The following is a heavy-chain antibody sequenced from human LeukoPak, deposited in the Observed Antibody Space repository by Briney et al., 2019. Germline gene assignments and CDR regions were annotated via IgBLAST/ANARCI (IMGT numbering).Heavy chain of an antibody. CDR3: AIEASSRYDFWSGYYFDD. CDR1: GGTFSSYA. J-gene: IGHJ4*02. Sequence: SVKVSCKASGGTFSSYAISWVRQAPGQGLEWMGGIIPIFGTANYAQKFQGRVTITSDESTSTAYMELSSLRSEDTAVYYWAIEASSRYDFWSGYYFDDWGQGTLVTVSS. CDR2: IIPIFGTA. V-gene: IGHV1-69*13. D-gene: IGHD3-3*01.